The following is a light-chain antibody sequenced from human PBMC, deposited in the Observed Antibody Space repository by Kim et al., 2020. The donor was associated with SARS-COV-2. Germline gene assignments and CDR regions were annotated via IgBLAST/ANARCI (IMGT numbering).Light chain of an antibody. Sequence: LTQPASVSGSPGQSITISCTGTSSDVGYNYVSWYQQYPGNAPKLIIYDVSDRPSGISNRFSGSKSGNTASLTISGLQAEDEADYFCTSYTTTSTVVF. CDR2: DVS. J-gene: IGLJ2*01. CDR1: SSDVGYNY. CDR3: TSYTTTSTVV. V-gene: IGLV2-14*03.